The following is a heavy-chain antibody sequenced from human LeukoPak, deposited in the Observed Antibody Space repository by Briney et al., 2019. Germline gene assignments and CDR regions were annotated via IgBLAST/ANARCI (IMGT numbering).Heavy chain of an antibody. CDR1: GGSISSGDYY. D-gene: IGHD4-17*01. CDR2: IYYSGST. CDR3: ARGGDHGDYPFDY. J-gene: IGHJ4*02. Sequence: SETLSLTCTVSGGSISSGDYYWSWIRQPPGKGLEWIGYIYYSGSTYYNPSLKSRVTISVDTSKNQFSLKLSPVTAADTAVYYCARGGDHGDYPFDYWGQGTLVTVSS. V-gene: IGHV4-30-4*01.